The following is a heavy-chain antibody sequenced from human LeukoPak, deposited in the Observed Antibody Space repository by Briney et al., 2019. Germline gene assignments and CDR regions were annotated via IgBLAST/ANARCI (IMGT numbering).Heavy chain of an antibody. CDR2: ISGSGGST. CDR3: ANIEYCSSTSCLPEDY. D-gene: IGHD2-2*01. Sequence: PGGSLRLSCAASGFTFSSYAMSWVRQAPGKGLEWVSAISGSGGSTCYADSVKGRFTISRDNSKNTLYLQMNSLRAEDTAVYYCANIEYCSSTSCLPEDYWGQGTLVTVSS. V-gene: IGHV3-23*01. J-gene: IGHJ4*02. CDR1: GFTFSSYA.